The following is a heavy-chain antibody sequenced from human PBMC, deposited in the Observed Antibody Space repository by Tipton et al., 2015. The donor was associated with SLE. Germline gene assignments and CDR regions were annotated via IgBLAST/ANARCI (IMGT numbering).Heavy chain of an antibody. J-gene: IGHJ6*02. CDR1: GGSFSGYY. D-gene: IGHD6-19*01. CDR3: AGHSGWLYYYYGMDV. CDR2: SNHSGST. Sequence: TLSLTCAVYGGSFSGYYWSWIRQPPGKGLGWIGESNHSGSTNYNPSLKSRVTISVDTSKNQFSLKLSSVTAADTAVYYCAGHSGWLYYYYGMDVWGQGTTVTVSS. V-gene: IGHV4-34*01.